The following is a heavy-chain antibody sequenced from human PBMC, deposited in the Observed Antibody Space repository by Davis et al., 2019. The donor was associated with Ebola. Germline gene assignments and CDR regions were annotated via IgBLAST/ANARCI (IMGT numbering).Heavy chain of an antibody. J-gene: IGHJ4*02. CDR2: ISGSGGRT. V-gene: IGHV3-23*01. D-gene: IGHD2-2*01. CDR1: GFTFRNYA. Sequence: GESLKISCAASGFTFRNYAMSWVRQAPGKGLQWVSSISGSGGRTYSADSAKGRFTIPRDNSKNTLYLEMNSLTAEDTAVYYCAKDSQYQLQMADYFDYWGQGTQVTVSS. CDR3: AKDSQYQLQMADYFDY.